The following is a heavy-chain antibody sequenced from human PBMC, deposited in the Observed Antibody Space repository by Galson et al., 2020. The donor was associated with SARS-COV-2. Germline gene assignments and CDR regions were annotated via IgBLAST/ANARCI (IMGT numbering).Heavy chain of an antibody. V-gene: IGHV1-58*02. J-gene: IGHJ6*02. Sequence: SVKVSCKASGFTFTSSAMQWVRQARGQRLEWIGWIVVGSGNTNYAQKFQERVTIIRDMSTSTAYMELSSPRSEDTAVYYCAANRGRHYDSSGYYYSYYYGMDVWGQGTTVTVSS. D-gene: IGHD3-22*01. CDR3: AANRGRHYDSSGYYYSYYYGMDV. CDR1: GFTFTSSA. CDR2: IVVGSGNT.